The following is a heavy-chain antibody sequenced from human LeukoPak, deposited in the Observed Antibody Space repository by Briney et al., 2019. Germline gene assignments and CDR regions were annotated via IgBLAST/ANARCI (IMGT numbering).Heavy chain of an antibody. J-gene: IGHJ4*02. D-gene: IGHD3-22*01. Sequence: SQTLSLTCAISGDSVSSNSAAWNSIRQSPSRGLEWLGRTYYRSKWYNDYAVSVKSRITINPDTSKNQFSLQLNSVTPEDTAVYYCARGIDYYDSSFDYWGQGTLVTVSS. V-gene: IGHV6-1*01. CDR3: ARGIDYYDSSFDY. CDR2: TYYRSKWYN. CDR1: GDSVSSNSAA.